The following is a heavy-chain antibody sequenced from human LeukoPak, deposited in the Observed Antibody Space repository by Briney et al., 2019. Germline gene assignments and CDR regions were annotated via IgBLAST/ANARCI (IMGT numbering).Heavy chain of an antibody. V-gene: IGHV1-3*01. CDR2: INAGNGNT. Sequence: GASVKVSCKASGYTFTSYAMHWVRQAPGQRLEWMGWINAGNGNTKYSQKFQGRVTITRDTSASTAYMELSSLRSEDTAVYYCARVWGYGEFWFGPWGQGTLVTVSS. CDR1: GYTFTSYA. CDR3: ARVWGYGEFWFGP. J-gene: IGHJ5*02. D-gene: IGHD4-17*01.